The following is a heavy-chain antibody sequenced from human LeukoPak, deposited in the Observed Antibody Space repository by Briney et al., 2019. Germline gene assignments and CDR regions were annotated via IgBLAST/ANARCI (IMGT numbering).Heavy chain of an antibody. D-gene: IGHD1-26*01. Sequence: GGSLRLSCAASGFAFSSYAMSWVRQAPGKGLEWVSGISGSGGSTYYADSVKGRFTISRDNSKNTLFLQMNSLRAEDTAVYYCAGATAPFSYYYYMDVWGKGTTVTVSS. CDR1: GFAFSSYA. V-gene: IGHV3-23*01. CDR3: AGATAPFSYYYYMDV. CDR2: ISGSGGST. J-gene: IGHJ6*03.